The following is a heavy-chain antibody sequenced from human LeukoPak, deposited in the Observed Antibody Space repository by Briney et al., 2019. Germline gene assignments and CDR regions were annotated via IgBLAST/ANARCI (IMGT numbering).Heavy chain of an antibody. J-gene: IGHJ6*03. CDR2: IYYSVST. V-gene: IGHV4-59*01. Sequence: SETLSLTCTASGGSISSYYWSWIRQPPGKGLEWIGYIYYSVSTNYNPSLKSRVTISVDTSKNQFSLKLSSVTAADTAVYYCARSVEGYCSGTSCYYYSYYLDVWGKGTTVTVSS. D-gene: IGHD2-15*01. CDR3: ARSVEGYCSGTSCYYYSYYLDV. CDR1: GGSISSYY.